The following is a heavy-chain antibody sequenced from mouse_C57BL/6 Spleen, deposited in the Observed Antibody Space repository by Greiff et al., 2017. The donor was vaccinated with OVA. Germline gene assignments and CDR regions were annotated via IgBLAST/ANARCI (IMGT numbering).Heavy chain of an antibody. V-gene: IGHV1-66*01. D-gene: IGHD2-3*01. Sequence: QVQLQQSGPELVKPGASVKISCKASGYSFTSYYIHWVKQRPGQGLEWIGWIYPGSGNTKYNEKFKGKATLTADTSSSTAYMQLSSLTSEDSAVYYCARPSIYDGYYWFAYWGQGTLVTVSA. CDR1: GYSFTSYY. CDR2: IYPGSGNT. J-gene: IGHJ3*01. CDR3: ARPSIYDGYYWFAY.